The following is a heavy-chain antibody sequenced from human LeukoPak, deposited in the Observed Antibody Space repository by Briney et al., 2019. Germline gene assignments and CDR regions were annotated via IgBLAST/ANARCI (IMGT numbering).Heavy chain of an antibody. CDR1: GFTLSSYE. D-gene: IGHD2-15*01. Sequence: GGSLRLSCAASGFTLSSYEMNWVRQAPGKGPEWVSYISSSGSTIYYADSVKGRFTISRDNAKNSLYLQMNSLRGEGAAVYYCAREMLAAVAAQSWGQGALVTVSS. V-gene: IGHV3-48*03. J-gene: IGHJ5*02. CDR2: ISSSGSTI. CDR3: AREMLAAVAAQS.